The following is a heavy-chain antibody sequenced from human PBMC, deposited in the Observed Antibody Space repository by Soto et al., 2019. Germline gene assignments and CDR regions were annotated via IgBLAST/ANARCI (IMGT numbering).Heavy chain of an antibody. J-gene: IGHJ4*02. Sequence: SQTLSLTCAISGDSVSSNSAAWNWIRQSPSRGLEWLGRTYYRSKWYNDYAVSVKSRITINPDTSKNQFSLQLNSVTPEDTAVYYCARDLSGSGSYYSPYYLDHWGQGTLVTVXS. CDR3: ARDLSGSGSYYSPYYLDH. CDR1: GDSVSSNSAA. D-gene: IGHD3-10*01. V-gene: IGHV6-1*01. CDR2: TYYRSKWYN.